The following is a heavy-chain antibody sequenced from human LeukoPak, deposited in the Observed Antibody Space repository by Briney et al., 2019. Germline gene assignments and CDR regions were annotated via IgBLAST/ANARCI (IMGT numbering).Heavy chain of an antibody. J-gene: IGHJ4*02. CDR1: GYSFTSYW. CDR2: IYPSDSDT. Sequence: GESLKISCKGSGYSFTSYWIGWVRQMPGKGLEWMGVIYPSDSDTRYSPSFQGQVTISADKSISTAYLQWRSLKVSDSAMYYCARLTAVVTFDYWGQGTLVTVSS. CDR3: ARLTAVVTFDY. D-gene: IGHD4-23*01. V-gene: IGHV5-51*01.